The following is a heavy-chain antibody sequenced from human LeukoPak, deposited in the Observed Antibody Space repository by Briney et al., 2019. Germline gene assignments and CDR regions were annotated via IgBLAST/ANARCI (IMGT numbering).Heavy chain of an antibody. CDR2: IRSNSDGGTM. Sequence: GGSLRLSCATSGFTFSNAWMNWVRQASGKGLRWVGRIRSNSDGGTMDYAAPVKGRFTLSRDDSKTTLYLQMNSLQTEDTAVYYCATDFYDSTWGQGTLVTVSS. J-gene: IGHJ5*02. D-gene: IGHD3-22*01. CDR3: ATDFYDST. V-gene: IGHV3-15*07. CDR1: GFTFSNAW.